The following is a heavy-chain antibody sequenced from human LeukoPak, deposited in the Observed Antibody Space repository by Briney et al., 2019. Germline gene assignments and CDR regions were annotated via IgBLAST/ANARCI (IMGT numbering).Heavy chain of an antibody. CDR3: ARAGGYSGYDLDY. V-gene: IGHV4-30-2*01. CDR2: IYHSGST. CDR1: GGSISSGGYS. J-gene: IGHJ4*02. D-gene: IGHD5-12*01. Sequence: SETLSLTCAVSGGSISSGGYSWSWIRQPPGKGLEWIGYIYHSGSTYYNPSLKSRVTKSVDRSKNQFSLKLSSVTAADTAVYYCARAGGYSGYDLDYWGQGTLVTVSS.